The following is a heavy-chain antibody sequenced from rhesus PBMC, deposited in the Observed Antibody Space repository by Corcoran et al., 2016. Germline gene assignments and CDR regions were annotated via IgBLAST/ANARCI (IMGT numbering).Heavy chain of an antibody. V-gene: IGHV2-1*01. D-gene: IGHD6-13*01. J-gene: IGHJ4*01. Sequence: QVTLKESGPALVKPTQTLTLTCTFSGFSLSTSGMGVGWIRQPPGKTMEWFAQIYWDEDKRYSTARKSRLTLSKDTSKNRVVLTMTNMDPVDTATYYCARRRSSWSQFDYWGQGVLVTVSS. CDR3: ARRRSSWSQFDY. CDR2: IYWDEDK. CDR1: GFSLSTSGMG.